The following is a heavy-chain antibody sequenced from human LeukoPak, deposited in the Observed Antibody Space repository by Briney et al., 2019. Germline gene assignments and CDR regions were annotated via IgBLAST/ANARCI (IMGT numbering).Heavy chain of an antibody. J-gene: IGHJ4*02. CDR2: IRYDGSNK. CDR1: GFTFSSYG. D-gene: IGHD3-10*01. CDR3: AKDRHRTTIITMVRGVIRNGFDY. Sequence: GGSLRLSCAASGFTFSSYGMHWVRQAPGKGLEWVAFIRYDGSNKYYADSVKGRFTISRDNSKNTLYLQMNSLRAEDTAVYYCAKDRHRTTIITMVRGVIRNGFDYWGQGTLVTVSS. V-gene: IGHV3-30*02.